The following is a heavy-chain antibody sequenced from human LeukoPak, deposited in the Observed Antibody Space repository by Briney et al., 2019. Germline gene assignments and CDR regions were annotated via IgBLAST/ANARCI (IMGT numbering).Heavy chain of an antibody. D-gene: IGHD1-1*01. Sequence: PGGSLRLSCEASGFTFSSYEMNWVRQAPGKGLEWVSFISSSSSTIYYADSVKGRFIISRDNAKNSLYLQMNSLRAEDTAVYYCARDRYPTKWGQGTLVTVSS. V-gene: IGHV3-48*01. CDR1: GFTFSSYE. CDR3: ARDRYPTK. J-gene: IGHJ4*02. CDR2: ISSSSSTI.